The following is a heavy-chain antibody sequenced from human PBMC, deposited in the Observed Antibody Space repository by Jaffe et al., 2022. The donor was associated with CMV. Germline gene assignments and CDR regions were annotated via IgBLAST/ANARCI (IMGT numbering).Heavy chain of an antibody. CDR1: GGSFSGYY. D-gene: IGHD6-13*01. V-gene: IGHV4-34*01. J-gene: IGHJ6*03. CDR3: ARGGGGIAAARYYYYMDV. CDR2: INHSGST. Sequence: QVQLQQWGAGLLKPSETLSLTCAVYGGSFSGYYWSWIRQPPGKGLEWIGEINHSGSTNYNPSLKSRVTISVDTSKNQFSLKLSSVTAADTAVYYCARGGGGIAAARYYYYMDVWGKGTTVTVSS.